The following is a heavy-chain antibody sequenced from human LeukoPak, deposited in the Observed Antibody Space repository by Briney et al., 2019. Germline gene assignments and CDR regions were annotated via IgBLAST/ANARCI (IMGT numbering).Heavy chain of an antibody. V-gene: IGHV3-30-3*01. CDR3: AREGYYGSGSPPSLYFDY. CDR1: GFTFRNYV. D-gene: IGHD3-10*01. Sequence: GGSLRLSCAASGFTFRNYVIHWVRQAPGKGLEWVAVTSSDLNVKLYADSVKGRFTISRDNSRSTLYLQMNSLRPEDTAIYYCAREGYYGSGSPPSLYFDYWGQGTLVIVSS. CDR2: TSSDLNVK. J-gene: IGHJ4*02.